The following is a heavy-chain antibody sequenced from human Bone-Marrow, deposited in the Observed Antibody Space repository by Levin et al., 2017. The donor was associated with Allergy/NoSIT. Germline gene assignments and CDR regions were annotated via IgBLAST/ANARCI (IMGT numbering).Heavy chain of an antibody. D-gene: IGHD3-22*01. V-gene: IGHV5-51*01. CDR3: ARKITYYYDSTGYPFYFDY. CDR1: GYSFTRYW. Sequence: GGSLRLSCKGSGYSFTRYWIGWVRQMPGKGLELMGIINPGDSDTRYSPSFQGHVTISVDKSTSTAYLLWSSAKAADTAMYYCARKITYYYDSTGYPFYFDYWGQGTLVTVSS. CDR2: INPGDSDT. J-gene: IGHJ4*02.